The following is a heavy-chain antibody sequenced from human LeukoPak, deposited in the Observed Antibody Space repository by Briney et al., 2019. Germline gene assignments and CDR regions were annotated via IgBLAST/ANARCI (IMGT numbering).Heavy chain of an antibody. J-gene: IGHJ1*01. D-gene: IGHD4-17*01. Sequence: GGSLRLSCAASGFTFSSYAMSWVRQAPGKGLEWFSAISGSGGSTYYADSEKGRSTISRDNSKNTLYLQMNSLRAEDTAVYYCAKAGDYGDYGQHWGQGTLVTVSS. CDR2: ISGSGGST. CDR1: GFTFSSYA. V-gene: IGHV3-23*01. CDR3: AKAGDYGDYGQH.